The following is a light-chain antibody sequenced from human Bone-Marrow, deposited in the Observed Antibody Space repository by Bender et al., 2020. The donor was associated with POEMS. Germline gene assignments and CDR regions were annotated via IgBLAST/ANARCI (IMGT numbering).Light chain of an antibody. CDR3: SSYAGSNNLGV. CDR1: SSDVGTYDY. J-gene: IGLJ1*01. CDR2: NVN. V-gene: IGLV2-5*01. Sequence: QSALIQPPSVSGSPGQSVTISCTGTSSDVGTYDYVSWYQHHPATVPKPMIYNVNIQPSGVPDRFSGSKSGNTASLTVSGLQAEDEADYYCSSYAGSNNLGVLGTGTKVTVL.